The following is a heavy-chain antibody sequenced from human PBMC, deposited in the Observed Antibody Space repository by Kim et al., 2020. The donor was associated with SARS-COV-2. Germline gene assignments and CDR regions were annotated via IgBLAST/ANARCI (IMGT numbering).Heavy chain of an antibody. V-gene: IGHV3-30*07. J-gene: IGHJ4*02. D-gene: IGHD3-9*01. Sequence: GRFTFSRDNSKNTLYLQMNSLRAEDTAVYYCARDSLLTSYFDYWGQGTLVTVSS. CDR3: ARDSLLTSYFDY.